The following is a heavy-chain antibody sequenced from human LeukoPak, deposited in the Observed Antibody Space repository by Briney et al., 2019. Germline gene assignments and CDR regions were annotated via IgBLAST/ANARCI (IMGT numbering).Heavy chain of an antibody. D-gene: IGHD6-19*01. Sequence: PGGSLRLSCAASGFTFSSYAMSWVRQAPGKGLEWVSAISGSGGSTYYADSVKGRFTISRDNSKNTLYLQMNSLRAEDTAVYYCAKVRVSSGWYVYYFDYWGQGTLVTVSS. CDR1: GFTFSSYA. V-gene: IGHV3-23*01. CDR2: ISGSGGST. J-gene: IGHJ4*02. CDR3: AKVRVSSGWYVYYFDY.